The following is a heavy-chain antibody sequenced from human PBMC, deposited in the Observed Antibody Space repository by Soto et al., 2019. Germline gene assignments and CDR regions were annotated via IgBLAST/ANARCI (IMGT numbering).Heavy chain of an antibody. D-gene: IGHD4-17*01. CDR1: GFTFSSYS. Sequence: EVQLVESGGGLVKPGGSLRLSCAASGFTFSSYSMNWVRQAPGKRLEWVSSISSSSSYIYYADSVKGRFTISRDNAKISLYLQMNSLRAEDTAVYYCATYGDYGDDAFDIWGQGTMFTVSS. CDR3: ATYGDYGDDAFDI. J-gene: IGHJ3*02. CDR2: ISSSSSYI. V-gene: IGHV3-21*01.